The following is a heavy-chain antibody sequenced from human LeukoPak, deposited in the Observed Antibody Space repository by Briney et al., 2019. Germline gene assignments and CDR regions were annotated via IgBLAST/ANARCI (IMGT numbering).Heavy chain of an antibody. CDR2: LTSSGAST. Sequence: GGSLRLSCAASGFTFSSYSMNWVRQAPGKGLEWVSGLTSSGASTYYADSVKGRFTISRDNSKNTVYLQINSLTAEDTAVYYCGRDSRWAQPDYWGQGTLVTVSS. CDR1: GFTFSSYS. D-gene: IGHD5-24*01. J-gene: IGHJ4*02. V-gene: IGHV3-23*01. CDR3: GRDSRWAQPDY.